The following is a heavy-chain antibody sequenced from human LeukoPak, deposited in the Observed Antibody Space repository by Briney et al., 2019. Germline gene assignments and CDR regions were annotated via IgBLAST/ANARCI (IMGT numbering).Heavy chain of an antibody. V-gene: IGHV3-20*04. D-gene: IGHD6-19*01. CDR1: GFTFDDYG. CDR2: INWNGGST. CDR3: AREAWIAVAGTLDP. Sequence: GGSLRLSCAASGFTFDDYGMSWVRQAPGKGLEWVSGINWNGGSTGYADSVKGRFTISRDNAKNSLYLQMNSLRAEGTAVYYCAREAWIAVAGTLDPWGQGTLVTVSS. J-gene: IGHJ5*02.